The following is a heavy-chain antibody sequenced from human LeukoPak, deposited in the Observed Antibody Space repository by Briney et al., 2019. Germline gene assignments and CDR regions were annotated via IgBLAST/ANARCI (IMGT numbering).Heavy chain of an antibody. Sequence: GGSLRLSCVASGFSFNTFGMLWVRQAPGEGLEWVAVIWYDGSNSYYADSVRGRFTISRDNSKNTLYLQMNSLRAEDTAVYYCAREDNCSGGSCYVGFDYWGQGTLVTVSS. CDR2: IWYDGSNS. CDR1: GFSFNTFG. CDR3: AREDNCSGGSCYVGFDY. J-gene: IGHJ4*02. D-gene: IGHD2-15*01. V-gene: IGHV3-33*01.